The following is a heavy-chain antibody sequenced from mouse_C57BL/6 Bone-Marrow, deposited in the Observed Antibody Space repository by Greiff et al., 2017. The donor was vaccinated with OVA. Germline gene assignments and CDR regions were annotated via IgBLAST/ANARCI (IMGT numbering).Heavy chain of an antibody. CDR3: ARGGYPGRY. CDR2: INPNNGGT. V-gene: IGHV1-26*01. J-gene: IGHJ2*01. CDR1: GYTFTDYY. Sequence: VQLQQSGPELVKPGASVKISCKASGYTFTDYYMNWVKQSHGKSLEWIGDINPNNGGTSYNQKFKGKATLTVDKSSSTAYMELRSLTSEDSAVYYCARGGYPGRYWGQGTTLTVSS. D-gene: IGHD2-2*01.